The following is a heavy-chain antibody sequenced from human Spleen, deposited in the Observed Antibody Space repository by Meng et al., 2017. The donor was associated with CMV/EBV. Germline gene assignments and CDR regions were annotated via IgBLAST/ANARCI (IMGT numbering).Heavy chain of an antibody. V-gene: IGHV3-21*01. CDR1: GFTFSSYS. Sequence: GGSLRLSCAASGFTFSSYSINWVRQAPGKGLEWVSSISSSSSYIYYADSVKGRFTISRDNAKNSLYLQMNSLRAEDTAVYYCARGSYCSSTSCTRLYGMDVWGQGTTVTVSS. J-gene: IGHJ6*02. CDR3: ARGSYCSSTSCTRLYGMDV. CDR2: ISSSSSYI. D-gene: IGHD2-2*01.